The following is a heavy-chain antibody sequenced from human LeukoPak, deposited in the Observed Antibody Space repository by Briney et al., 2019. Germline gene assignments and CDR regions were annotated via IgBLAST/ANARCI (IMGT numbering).Heavy chain of an antibody. J-gene: IGHJ4*02. Sequence: GRSLRLSCAASGFTFNSYGMHWVRQAPGKGLEWVAVISYDGSNKYYADSVKGRFTISRDNSKNTLYLQMNSLRAEDTAVYYCASIPGPISGSYYFGDYWGQGTLVTVSS. CDR3: ASIPGPISGSYYFGDY. D-gene: IGHD1-26*01. CDR2: ISYDGSNK. V-gene: IGHV3-30*03. CDR1: GFTFNSYG.